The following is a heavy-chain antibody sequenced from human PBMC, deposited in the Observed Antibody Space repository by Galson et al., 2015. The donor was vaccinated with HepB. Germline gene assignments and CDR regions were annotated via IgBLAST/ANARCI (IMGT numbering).Heavy chain of an antibody. Sequence: SVKVSCKASGYTFNSYALNWLRPAPGQGLEWMGWINTNTGNPTYAQCFTARSVFSLDTSVSTAYLQISSLKAEDTAVYYCARAPRIAAAGSDYWGQGTLVTVSS. CDR1: GYTFNSYA. CDR3: ARAPRIAAAGSDY. V-gene: IGHV7-4-1*02. CDR2: INTNTGNP. J-gene: IGHJ4*02. D-gene: IGHD6-13*01.